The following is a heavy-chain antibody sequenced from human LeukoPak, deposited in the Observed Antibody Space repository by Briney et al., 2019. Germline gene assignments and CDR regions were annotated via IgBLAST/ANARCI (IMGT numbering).Heavy chain of an antibody. Sequence: PGGSLRLSCAASGFTFSSYGMHWVRQAPGKGLEWVAFIRYDGSNKYYADSVKGRFTISRDNSKNTLYLQMNSLRAEDTAVYYCARDSLGTFRRLVDFDYWGQGTLVTVSS. CDR3: ARDSLGTFRRLVDFDY. J-gene: IGHJ4*02. CDR1: GFTFSSYG. D-gene: IGHD2/OR15-2a*01. V-gene: IGHV3-30*02. CDR2: IRYDGSNK.